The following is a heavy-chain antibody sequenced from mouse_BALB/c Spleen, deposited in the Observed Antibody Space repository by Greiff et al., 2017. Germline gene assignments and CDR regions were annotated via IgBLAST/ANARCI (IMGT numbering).Heavy chain of an antibody. J-gene: IGHJ4*01. D-gene: IGHD2-1*01. Sequence: VQLQQSGPELVKPGASVKISCKASGYAFSSSWMNWVKQRPGQGLEWIGRIYPGDGDTNYNGKFKGKATLTADKSSSTAYMQLSSLTSVDSAVYFCARGGNYDSYYAMDYWGQGTSVTVSS. CDR3: ARGGNYDSYYAMDY. V-gene: IGHV1-82*01. CDR1: GYAFSSSW. CDR2: IYPGDGDT.